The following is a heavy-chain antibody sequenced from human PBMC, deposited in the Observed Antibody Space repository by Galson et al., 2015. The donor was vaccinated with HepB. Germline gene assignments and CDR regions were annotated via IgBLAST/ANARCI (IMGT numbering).Heavy chain of an antibody. V-gene: IGHV3-74*01. CDR1: GFTFSSNW. D-gene: IGHD7-27*01. CDR2: INSDVSTT. CDR3: GNWGSS. J-gene: IGHJ5*02. Sequence: SLRLSCAASGFTFSSNWMQWVRQAPGKGLEWVSRINSDVSTTSYTDSVKGRFTISRDNAKNTLYLQMNCLRAEDTAVYYCGNWGSSWGQGTLVTVSS.